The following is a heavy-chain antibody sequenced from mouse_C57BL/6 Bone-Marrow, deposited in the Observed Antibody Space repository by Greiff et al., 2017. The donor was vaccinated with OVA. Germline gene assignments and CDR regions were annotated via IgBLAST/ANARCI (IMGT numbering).Heavy chain of an antibody. Sequence: QVQLQQPGAELVKPGASVKLSCKASGYTFTSYWMHWVKQRPGRGLEWIGRIDPNSGGTKYNEKFKSKATLTVDKPYSTAYMQLSSLTSEDSAFYYCARRVIWLRPYYFDDWGQGTTLTVSS. J-gene: IGHJ2*01. CDR2: IDPNSGGT. D-gene: IGHD2-2*01. CDR1: GYTFTSYW. CDR3: ARRVIWLRPYYFDD. V-gene: IGHV1-72*01.